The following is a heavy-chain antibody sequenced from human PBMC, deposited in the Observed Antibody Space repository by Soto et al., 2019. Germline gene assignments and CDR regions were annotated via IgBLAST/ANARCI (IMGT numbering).Heavy chain of an antibody. J-gene: IGHJ6*02. Sequence: SETLSLTCTVSDDFISSYYWNWIRQPAGKGLEWIGRVSTNGATHYNPSLESRVTMSVDTSKNQFSLKLTSVTAADTAVYFCARADYEILTGSYAMDVWGQGTTVTVSS. CDR2: VSTNGAT. V-gene: IGHV4-4*07. D-gene: IGHD3-9*01. CDR3: ARADYEILTGSYAMDV. CDR1: DDFISSYY.